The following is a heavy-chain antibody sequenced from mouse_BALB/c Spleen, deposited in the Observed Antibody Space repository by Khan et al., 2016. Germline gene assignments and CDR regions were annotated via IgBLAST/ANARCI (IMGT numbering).Heavy chain of an antibody. CDR1: GYTVTDYA. D-gene: IGHD2-3*01. V-gene: IGHV1S137*01. CDR3: ARGRYHGTGDYFDY. Sequence: QVQLQQSGADLVRPGVSVKISCKGSGYTVTDYAVHWVKQSHAKSLEWIGGISTYYGDASYNQKFKGKATMTVDKSSSTAYMELARLTSEDSAIYYCARGRYHGTGDYFDYWGQGTTLTVSS. J-gene: IGHJ2*01. CDR2: ISTYYGDA.